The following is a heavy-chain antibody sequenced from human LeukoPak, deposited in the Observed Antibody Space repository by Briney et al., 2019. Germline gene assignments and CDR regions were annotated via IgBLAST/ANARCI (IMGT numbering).Heavy chain of an antibody. J-gene: IGHJ2*01. CDR3: ASRAPSVTTRGWYFDL. Sequence: ASVKVSCKASGYTFTGYYMHWVRQAPGQGLEWMGWINPNSGGTNYAQKFQGRVTMTRDTSISTAYMELSRLRSDDTAVYYCASRAPSVTTRGWYFDLWGRGALVTVSS. CDR2: INPNSGGT. CDR1: GYTFTGYY. V-gene: IGHV1-2*02. D-gene: IGHD4-17*01.